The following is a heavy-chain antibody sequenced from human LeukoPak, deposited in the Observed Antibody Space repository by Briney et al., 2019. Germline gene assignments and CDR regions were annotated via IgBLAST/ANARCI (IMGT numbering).Heavy chain of an antibody. J-gene: IGHJ4*02. CDR3: ARVGDSSGYYSVPYFDY. CDR2: IYYSGST. Sequence: SETLSLTCTVSGGSISSYYWSWIRQPPGKGLEWIGYIYYSGSTNYNPSLKGRVTVSVDTSKNQFSLKLSSVTAADTAVYYCARVGDSSGYYSVPYFDYWGQGTLVTVSS. D-gene: IGHD3-22*01. CDR1: GGSISSYY. V-gene: IGHV4-59*01.